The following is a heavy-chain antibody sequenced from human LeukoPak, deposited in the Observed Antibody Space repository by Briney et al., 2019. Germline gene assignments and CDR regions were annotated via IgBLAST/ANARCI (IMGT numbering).Heavy chain of an antibody. CDR3: ATSPKGAFYDILTEDAFDI. V-gene: IGHV4-38-2*02. CDR2: IYHSGST. J-gene: IGHJ3*02. D-gene: IGHD3-9*01. CDR1: GGSISGYY. Sequence: PSETLSLTCTVSGGSISGYYWGWIRQPPGKGLEWIGSIYHSGSTYYNPSLKSRVTISVDTSKNQFSLKLSSVTAADTAVYYCATSPKGAFYDILTEDAFDIWGQGTMVTVSS.